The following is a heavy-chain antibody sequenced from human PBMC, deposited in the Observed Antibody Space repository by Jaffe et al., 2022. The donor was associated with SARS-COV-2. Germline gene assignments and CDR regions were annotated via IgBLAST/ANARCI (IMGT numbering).Heavy chain of an antibody. V-gene: IGHV3-53*01. CDR3: ARDLLYDFGPDYYYGMDV. D-gene: IGHD3-3*01. Sequence: EVQLVESGGGLIQPGGSLRLSCAASGFTVSSNYMSWVRQAPGKGLEWVSVIYSGGSTYYADSVKGRFTISRDNSKNTLYLQMNSLRAEDTAVYYCARDLLYDFGPDYYYGMDVWGQGTTVTVSS. J-gene: IGHJ6*02. CDR1: GFTVSSNY. CDR2: IYSGGST.